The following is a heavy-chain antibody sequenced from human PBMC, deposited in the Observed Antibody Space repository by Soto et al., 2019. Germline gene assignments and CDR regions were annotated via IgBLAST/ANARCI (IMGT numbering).Heavy chain of an antibody. CDR3: ARGYYDSSGPCDI. D-gene: IGHD3-22*01. CDR1: GYLFTAYS. CDR2: VNPSGGST. V-gene: IGHV1-46*01. Sequence: GSVKVSCKASGYLFTAYSMHWVRLAPGQGLEWMGVVNPSGGSTKYAQNFQGRVTMTRDTSTTTIYMELSSLRSDDTAVYYCARGYYDSSGPCDIWGQGTMVTVSS. J-gene: IGHJ3*02.